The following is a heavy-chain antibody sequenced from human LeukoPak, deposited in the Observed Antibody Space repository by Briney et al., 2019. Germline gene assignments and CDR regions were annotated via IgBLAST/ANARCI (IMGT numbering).Heavy chain of an antibody. V-gene: IGHV3-33*01. D-gene: IGHD2/OR15-2a*01. Sequence: GGSLRLSCAASGFTFSSYGMHWVRQAPGKGLEWVAVIWYDGSNKYYPDSVQGRFTISRDNSKNTLYLQVNSLRAEDTAVYYCARDRSMSGWYIDLWGRGTLVTVSS. CDR1: GFTFSSYG. CDR3: ARDRSMSGWYIDL. CDR2: IWYDGSNK. J-gene: IGHJ2*01.